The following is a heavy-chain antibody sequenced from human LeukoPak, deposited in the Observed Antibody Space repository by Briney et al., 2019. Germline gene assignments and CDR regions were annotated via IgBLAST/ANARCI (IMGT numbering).Heavy chain of an antibody. V-gene: IGHV3-30*02. Sequence: PGGSLRLSCAASGFTFSSYAMSWVRQAPGKGLEWVAVIWYDGSNKYYADSVKGRFTISRDNSKNTLYLQMNSLRPEDTAVYYCAEDLSSGGGYDWGQGTLVTVSS. D-gene: IGHD3-16*01. CDR1: GFTFSSYA. CDR2: IWYDGSNK. CDR3: AEDLSSGGGYD. J-gene: IGHJ4*02.